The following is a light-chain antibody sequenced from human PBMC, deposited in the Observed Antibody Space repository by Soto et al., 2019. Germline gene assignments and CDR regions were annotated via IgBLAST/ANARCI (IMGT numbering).Light chain of an antibody. CDR3: QQYNNWPLWT. J-gene: IGKJ1*01. CDR2: GAS. CDR1: QSVSSN. Sequence: EIVMTQSPATLSVSPGERATLSCRASQSVSSNLAWYQQKPGQAPRLLIYGASTRATGIPARFSGSGSGTEFTLTISSLQSEDFAVSDCQQYNNWPLWTFGQGTKVEIK. V-gene: IGKV3-15*01.